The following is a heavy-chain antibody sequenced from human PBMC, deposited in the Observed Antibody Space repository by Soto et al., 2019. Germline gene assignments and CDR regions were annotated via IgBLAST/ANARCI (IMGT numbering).Heavy chain of an antibody. CDR3: ARDCGGDCYIGHNGFDI. J-gene: IGHJ3*02. D-gene: IGHD2-21*02. CDR2: IYSGGST. V-gene: IGHV3-53*01. Sequence: PGGSLRLSCAASGFTVSSNYMSWVRQAPGKGLEWVSVIYSGGSTYYADSVKGRFTISRDNSKNTLYLQMNSLRAEDTAVYYCARDCGGDCYIGHNGFDIWGQRTMVTVSS. CDR1: GFTVSSNY.